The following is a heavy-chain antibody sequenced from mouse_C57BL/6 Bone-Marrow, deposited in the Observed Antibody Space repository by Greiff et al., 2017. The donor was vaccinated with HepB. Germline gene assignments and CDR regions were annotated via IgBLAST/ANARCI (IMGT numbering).Heavy chain of an antibody. D-gene: IGHD1-1*01. CDR1: GFSLTSYG. CDR2: IWGVGST. J-gene: IGHJ4*01. CDR3: AISYYYGSSYEDY. V-gene: IGHV2-6*01. Sequence: QVQLQQSGPGLVAPSQSLSITCTVSGFSLTSYGVDWVRQSPGKGLEWLGVIWGVGSTNYNSALKSRLSISKDNSKSQVFLKMNSLQTDDTAMYYCAISYYYGSSYEDYWGQGTSVTVSS.